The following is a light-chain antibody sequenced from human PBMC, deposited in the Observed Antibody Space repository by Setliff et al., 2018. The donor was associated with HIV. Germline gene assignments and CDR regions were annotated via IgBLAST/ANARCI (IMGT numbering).Light chain of an antibody. Sequence: QSALTQPASVSGSPGQSITISCTGTSSDIGGYTYVSWYQQHPGKAPKLIIFEVSHRPSGVSNRLSGSKSGNTASLIISGLQAEDEADYYCSSYAGNYTKLFGGGTK. CDR3: SSYAGNYTKL. J-gene: IGLJ2*01. CDR1: SSDIGGYTY. CDR2: EVS. V-gene: IGLV2-14*01.